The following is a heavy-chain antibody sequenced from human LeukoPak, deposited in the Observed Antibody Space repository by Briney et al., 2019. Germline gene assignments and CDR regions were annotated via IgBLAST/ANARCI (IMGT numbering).Heavy chain of an antibody. CDR3: AKGGLAEYFQF. V-gene: IGHV4-4*02. CDR2: IYPGGRP. J-gene: IGHJ1*01. CDR1: GGSISTSNW. D-gene: IGHD2-15*01. Sequence: SGTLSLTCAVSGGSISTSNWWSWVRQPPGKGLEWIGEIYPGGRPNYNPSLKTRVTISLDRSTNQLSLRLTSVTAADTAVYYCAKGGLAEYFQFWGQGTLVTVSS.